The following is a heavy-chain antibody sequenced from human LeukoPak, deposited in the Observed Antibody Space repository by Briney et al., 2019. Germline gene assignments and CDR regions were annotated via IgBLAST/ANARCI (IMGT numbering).Heavy chain of an antibody. Sequence: PGGSLRLSCAASGFTFSSYSMNWVRQAPGKGLEWVSSISSSSYIYYADSVKGRFTISRDNAKNSLYLQMNSLRAEDTAVYYCATESYSGSYSVRWGQGTLVTVSS. CDR3: ATESYSGSYSVR. CDR2: ISSSSYI. D-gene: IGHD1-26*01. CDR1: GFTFSSYS. J-gene: IGHJ4*02. V-gene: IGHV3-21*01.